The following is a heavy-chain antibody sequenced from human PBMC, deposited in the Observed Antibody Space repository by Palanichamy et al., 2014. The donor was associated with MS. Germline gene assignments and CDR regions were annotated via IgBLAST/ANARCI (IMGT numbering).Heavy chain of an antibody. CDR3: ARDNAGFDY. CDR1: GFTFRSYS. CDR2: ISSSNTI. Sequence: EVQLVESGGGLVQPGGSLRLSCAASGFTFRSYSMNWVRQAPGKGLEWVSYISSSNTIYYADSVKGRFTISRDNAKNSLYLQMHSLRAGDTAVYYCARDNAGFDYWGQGTLVTVSS. V-gene: IGHV3-48*01. J-gene: IGHJ4*02.